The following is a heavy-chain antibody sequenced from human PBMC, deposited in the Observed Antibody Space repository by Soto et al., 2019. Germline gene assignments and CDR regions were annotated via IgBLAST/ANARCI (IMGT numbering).Heavy chain of an antibody. J-gene: IGHJ5*02. CDR1: GGSFSGYY. V-gene: IGHV4-34*01. CDR2: INHSGST. Sequence: QVQLQQWGAGLLKPSETLSLTCAVYGGSFSGYYWSWIRQPPGKGLEWIGEINHSGSTNYNPSLKSRVTISVDTSKSQFSLKLSSVTAADTAVYYCARGRLRGWFDPWGQGTLVTVSS. D-gene: IGHD3-16*01. CDR3: ARGRLRGWFDP.